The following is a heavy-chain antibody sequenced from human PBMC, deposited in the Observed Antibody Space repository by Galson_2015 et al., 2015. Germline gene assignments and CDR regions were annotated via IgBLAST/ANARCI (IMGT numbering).Heavy chain of an antibody. CDR3: ALTYSSGWYDWYFDL. Sequence: LEWLALIYWDDDKRYSPSLKSRLTITKDTSKNQVVLTMTNMDPVDTATYYCALTYSSGWYDWYFDLLGRGTLVTVSS. D-gene: IGHD6-19*01. CDR2: IYWDDDK. J-gene: IGHJ2*01. V-gene: IGHV2-5*02.